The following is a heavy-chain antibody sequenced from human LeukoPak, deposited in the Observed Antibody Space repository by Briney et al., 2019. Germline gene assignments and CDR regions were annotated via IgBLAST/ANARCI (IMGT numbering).Heavy chain of an antibody. J-gene: IGHJ4*02. CDR1: GDSMSSRNYY. D-gene: IGHD2-15*01. Sequence: PSETLSLTCTVSGDSMSSRNYYWAWIRQPPGKGLGWIGSFYYTGSAYYNPSLKSRVTISIDISKNQFSLKLSAVTAADTAVYYCASPEGFTSKLDYWGQGTLVTVSS. CDR3: ASPEGFTSKLDY. V-gene: IGHV4-39*01. CDR2: FYYTGSA.